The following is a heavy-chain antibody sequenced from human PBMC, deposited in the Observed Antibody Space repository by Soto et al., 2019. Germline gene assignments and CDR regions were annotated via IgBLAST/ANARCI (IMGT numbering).Heavy chain of an antibody. CDR2: ISHSGTT. V-gene: IGHV4-30-2*01. D-gene: IGHD3-16*01. CDR1: SGSISSGGYS. CDR3: ASNRGDGFDY. J-gene: IGHJ4*02. Sequence: QLQLQESGSGLVKPSQTLSLTCTVSSGSISSGGYSWSWIRQPPGKALEWVGYISHSGTTFYKPSLKSRVTISSDRSKNQFSLKLTSVTAADTVVYYCASNRGDGFDYWGQGTLVTVSS.